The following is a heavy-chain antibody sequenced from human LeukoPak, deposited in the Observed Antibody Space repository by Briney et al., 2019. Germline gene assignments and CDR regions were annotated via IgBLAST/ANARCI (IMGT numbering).Heavy chain of an antibody. Sequence: SETLSLTCSVSGGSISGYYWSWIRQPPGKGLEWIRFIYYNGSTNYNPSLKSQITISVDTSKNQFSLKLNSVTAADTAIFYCARIRRYDYDGFRPGWVYWYFDVWGRGTLVTVSS. CDR2: IYYNGST. CDR3: ARIRRYDYDGFRPGWVYWYFDV. V-gene: IGHV4-59*01. CDR1: GGSISGYY. D-gene: IGHD4-23*01. J-gene: IGHJ2*01.